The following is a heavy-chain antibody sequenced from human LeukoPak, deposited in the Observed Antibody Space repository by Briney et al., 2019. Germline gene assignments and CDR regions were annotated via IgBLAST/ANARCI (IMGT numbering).Heavy chain of an antibody. Sequence: PPETLSLTCAVYGGSFSGDYWSWIRQPPGKGLEWIGEINHSGSTKYNPSLKSRVTISVDTSKNQFSLKLSSVTAADTAVYYCARGDTAMVTDFDYWGQGTLVTVSS. V-gene: IGHV4-34*01. CDR3: ARGDTAMVTDFDY. J-gene: IGHJ4*02. D-gene: IGHD5-18*01. CDR1: GGSFSGDY. CDR2: INHSGST.